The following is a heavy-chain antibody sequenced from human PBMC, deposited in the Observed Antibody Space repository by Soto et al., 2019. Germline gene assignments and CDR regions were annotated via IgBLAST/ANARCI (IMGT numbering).Heavy chain of an antibody. CDR2: ISYDGSNK. CDR1: GFTFSSYG. V-gene: IGHV3-30*18. D-gene: IGHD6-13*01. Sequence: GSLRLSCAASGFTFSSYGMHWVRQAPGKGLEWVAVISYDGSNKYYADSVKGRFTISRDNSKNTLYLQMNSLRAEDTAVYYCAKDLGIAAAGTVQYYYGMDVWGQGTTVTVSS. CDR3: AKDLGIAAAGTVQYYYGMDV. J-gene: IGHJ6*02.